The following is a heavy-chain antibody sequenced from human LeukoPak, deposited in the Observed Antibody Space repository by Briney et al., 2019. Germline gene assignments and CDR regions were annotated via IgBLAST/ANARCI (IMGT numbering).Heavy chain of an antibody. CDR2: IYYSGST. CDR3: AGYGSGSYYRLDY. J-gene: IGHJ4*02. Sequence: ASEALSLTCTVSGGSISSGEFYWSWVRQPPGKGLECIGNIYYSGSTYYNPSLKSRVTMSVDTSKNQFSLKLSSVTAADTAMYYCAGYGSGSYYRLDYWGQGTLVTVSS. V-gene: IGHV4-30-4*01. CDR1: GGSISSGEFY. D-gene: IGHD3-10*01.